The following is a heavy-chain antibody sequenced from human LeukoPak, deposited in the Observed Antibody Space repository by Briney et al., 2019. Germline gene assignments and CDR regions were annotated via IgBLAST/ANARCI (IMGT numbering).Heavy chain of an antibody. CDR2: INPNSGGT. CDR3: ARGRGYSGYETNWYFDL. V-gene: IGHV1-2*02. CDR1: GYTFTDYC. Sequence: ASVKVSCKASGYTFTDYCMHWVRQAPGQGLEWMGWINPNSGGTNYAQKFQGRVTMTRDTSISTAYMELSRLRSDATAVYYCARGRGYSGYETNWYFDLWGRGTLVTVSS. J-gene: IGHJ2*01. D-gene: IGHD5-12*01.